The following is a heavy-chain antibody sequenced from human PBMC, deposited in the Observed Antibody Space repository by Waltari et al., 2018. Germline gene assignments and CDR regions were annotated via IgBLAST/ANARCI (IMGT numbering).Heavy chain of an antibody. CDR1: GFTFRNYE. D-gene: IGHD1-26*01. V-gene: IGHV3-48*03. J-gene: IGHJ4*01. CDR3: ARGEGGANEY. CDR2: ISSGASTI. Sequence: EVQLVESGGGLVPPGGSLRPLCAASGFTFRNYEMNWFRQAPGKGLGWVSYISSGASTIFYADSVKGRFTISRDNAKKSVYLEMNSLRADDTAIYYCARGEGGANEYWGQGTLVTVSS.